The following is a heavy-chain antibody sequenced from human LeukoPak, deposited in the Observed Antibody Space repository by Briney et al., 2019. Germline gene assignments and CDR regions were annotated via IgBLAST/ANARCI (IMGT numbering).Heavy chain of an antibody. D-gene: IGHD6-19*01. CDR2: MNPNSGNT. CDR1: GYTFTSYD. V-gene: IGHV1-8*01. J-gene: IGHJ4*02. CDR3: ARRSYSSGWLAGDSYYFDY. Sequence: ASVKVSCKASGYTFTSYDINWVRQATGQGLEWMGWMNPNSGNTGYAQKFQGRVTMTRNTSISTAYMELNGLRSEDTAVYYCARRSYSSGWLAGDSYYFDYWGQGTLVTVSS.